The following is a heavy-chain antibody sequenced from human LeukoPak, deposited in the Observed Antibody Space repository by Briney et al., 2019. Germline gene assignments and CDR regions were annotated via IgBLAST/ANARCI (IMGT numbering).Heavy chain of an antibody. CDR2: MNPNSGNT. Sequence: GASVKVSCKASGYTFTSYDINWVRQATGQGLEWMGWMNPNSGNTGYAQKFQGRVTITRNTSISTAYMELSSLRSEDTAVYYCARGGGPEILEAFDIWGQGTMVTVSS. D-gene: IGHD3-16*01. CDR3: ARGGGPEILEAFDI. V-gene: IGHV1-8*03. J-gene: IGHJ3*02. CDR1: GYTFTSYD.